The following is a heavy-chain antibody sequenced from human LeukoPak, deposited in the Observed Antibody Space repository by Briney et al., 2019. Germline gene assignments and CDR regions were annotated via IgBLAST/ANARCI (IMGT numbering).Heavy chain of an antibody. CDR1: GFTFSSYG. V-gene: IGHV3-30*18. D-gene: IGHD6-13*01. CDR2: ISYDGSNK. CDR3: AKDGYSSSWNIDY. J-gene: IGHJ4*03. Sequence: GGSLRLSCAASGFTFSSYGMHWVRQAPGKGLEWVAVISYDGSNKYYADSVKGRFTISRDNSKNTLYLQMNSLRAEDTAVYYCAKDGYSSSWNIDYWGQGTTVTVSS.